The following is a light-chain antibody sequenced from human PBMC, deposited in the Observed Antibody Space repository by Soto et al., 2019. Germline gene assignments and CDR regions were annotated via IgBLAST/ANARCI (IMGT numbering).Light chain of an antibody. J-gene: IGKJ4*01. CDR1: QDIRNG. V-gene: IGKV1-17*01. CDR3: QHHNCYPLT. Sequence: DVQLTQSPSSLSASVGDRVTITCRAGQDIRNGLAWYQQKPGRAPKRLIYAASTLQSGVPSRFSGRGSWTEFTLTISSLQPEEFATYYCQHHNCYPLTFGGGTKVEIK. CDR2: AAS.